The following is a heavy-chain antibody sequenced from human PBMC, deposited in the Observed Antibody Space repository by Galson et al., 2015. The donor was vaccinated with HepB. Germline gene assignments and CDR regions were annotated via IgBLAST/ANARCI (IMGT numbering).Heavy chain of an antibody. CDR1: GYSFTGYW. Sequence: QSGAEVKKPGESLKISCETSGYSFTGYWIGWVRQMPGKGLEWMGIIYPGDSDTRYSPSFQGQVTMSIDKSISTAYLHWSNLKASDTAIYYCARNGYCSDGACYGFDFWGQGTLVTVPS. J-gene: IGHJ4*02. D-gene: IGHD2-15*01. CDR3: ARNGYCSDGACYGFDF. CDR2: IYPGDSDT. V-gene: IGHV5-51*03.